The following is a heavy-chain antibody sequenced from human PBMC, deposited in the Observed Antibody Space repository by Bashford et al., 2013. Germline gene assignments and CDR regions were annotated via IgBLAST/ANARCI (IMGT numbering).Heavy chain of an antibody. CDR1: EYTFSSYD. Sequence: ASVKVSCKASEYTFSSYDINWVRQAPGQGLEWMGWMNPNSGNTGYAQKFQGRVSMTRNTSIDTAYMELSSLTSDDTAVYYCARLSRGDPERFQHWGQGTQVTVSS. V-gene: IGHV1-8*01. CDR2: MNPNSGNT. J-gene: IGHJ1*01. D-gene: IGHD3-10*01. CDR3: ARLSRGDPERFQH.